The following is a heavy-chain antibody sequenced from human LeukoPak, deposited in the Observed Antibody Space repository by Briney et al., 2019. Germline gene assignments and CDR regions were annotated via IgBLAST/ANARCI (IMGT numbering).Heavy chain of an antibody. Sequence: ASVKVSCKTSGYTFTSYSITWVRQAPGQGLECMGWINSYNGHTSYAQKSQGRVIMTTDTSTSTVYMELKSLKSDDTAVYYCARVGQWHGFDYWGQGTLVTVSS. D-gene: IGHD6-19*01. CDR1: GYTFTSYS. J-gene: IGHJ4*02. CDR3: ARVGQWHGFDY. CDR2: INSYNGHT. V-gene: IGHV1-18*01.